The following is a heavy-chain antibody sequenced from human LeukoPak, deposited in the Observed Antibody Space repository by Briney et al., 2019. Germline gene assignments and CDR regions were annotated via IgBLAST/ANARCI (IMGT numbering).Heavy chain of an antibody. CDR1: GFTFSSYG. D-gene: IGHD2-2*01. Sequence: GGSLRLSCAASGFTFSSYGMHWVRQAPGKGLGRVAFIRYDGSNKYYADSVKGRFTNSRDNSKNTLYLQMNSLRAEDTAVYYCAKEYCSSTSCYNWFDPWGQGTLVTVSS. J-gene: IGHJ5*02. CDR2: IRYDGSNK. V-gene: IGHV3-30*02. CDR3: AKEYCSSTSCYNWFDP.